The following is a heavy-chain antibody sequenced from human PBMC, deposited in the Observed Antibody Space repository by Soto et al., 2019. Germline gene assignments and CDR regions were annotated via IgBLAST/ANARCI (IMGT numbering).Heavy chain of an antibody. CDR2: VYATGTS. D-gene: IGHD4-17*01. CDR3: VRDGSKTLRDCFDP. V-gene: IGHV4-4*07. CDR1: GGSMSKFY. Sequence: TLSLTCSVSGGSMSKFYWSWIRKTAGKGLEWMGRVYATGTSDYNPSLRSRIAMSVDISKKTFSLRLRSVTAADTGVYYCVRDGSKTLRDCFDPWGQGILVTVS. J-gene: IGHJ5*02.